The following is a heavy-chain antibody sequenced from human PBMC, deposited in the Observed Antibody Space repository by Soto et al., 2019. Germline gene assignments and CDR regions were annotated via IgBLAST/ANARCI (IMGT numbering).Heavy chain of an antibody. CDR2: IYYSGST. CDR3: ARLRAVLRFLEWFKDWFDP. D-gene: IGHD3-3*01. CDR1: GGSISSSSYY. V-gene: IGHV4-39*01. Sequence: SETLSLTCTVSGGSISSSSYYWGWIRQPPGKGLEWIGSIYYSGSTYYNPSLKSRVTISVDTSKNQFSLKLSSVTAADTAVYYCARLRAVLRFLEWFKDWFDPWGQGTLVTVSS. J-gene: IGHJ5*02.